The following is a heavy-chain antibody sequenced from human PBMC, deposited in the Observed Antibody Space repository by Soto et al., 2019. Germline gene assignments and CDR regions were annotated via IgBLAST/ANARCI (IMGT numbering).Heavy chain of an antibody. J-gene: IGHJ4*02. V-gene: IGHV4-4*02. CDR1: GGSISSSNW. CDR3: ERCIAALGPIES. D-gene: IGHD6-13*01. Sequence: QVQLQESGPGLVKPSGTLSLTCAVSGGSISSSNWWSWVRQPPGKGLEWIGEIYHSGSTNYNPSLERRVTISVDKPKNQFSLKLSSVTAAYTAVYYCERCIAALGPIESWVQGTLDTVSS. CDR2: IYHSGST.